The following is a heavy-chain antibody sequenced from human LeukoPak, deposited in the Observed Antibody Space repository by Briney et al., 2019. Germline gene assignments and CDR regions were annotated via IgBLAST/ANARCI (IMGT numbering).Heavy chain of an antibody. J-gene: IGHJ4*02. CDR2: IKQDGSEK. CDR1: GFTFSSYW. D-gene: IGHD6-19*01. Sequence: GGSLRLSCAASGFTFSSYWMSWVRQAPGKGLEWVANIKQDGSEKYYVDSVKGRFTISRDNAKNSLYLQMNSLRAEDTAVYYCARFEAGYSSGRPFDYWGQGTLVTVSS. CDR3: ARFEAGYSSGRPFDY. V-gene: IGHV3-7*01.